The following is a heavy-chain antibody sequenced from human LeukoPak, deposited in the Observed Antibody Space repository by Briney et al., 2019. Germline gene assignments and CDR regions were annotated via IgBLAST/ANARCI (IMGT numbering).Heavy chain of an antibody. J-gene: IGHJ6*03. CDR2: IIPIFGTA. Sequence: GASVKVSCKASGGTFSSYAISWVRQAPGQGLEWMGGIIPIFGTANHAQKFQGRVTITADESTSTAYMELSSLRSEDTAVYYCARDAGYCSGGSCVPRYYYYYYYMDVWGKGTTVTVSS. D-gene: IGHD2-15*01. CDR3: ARDAGYCSGGSCVPRYYYYYYYMDV. V-gene: IGHV1-69*13. CDR1: GGTFSSYA.